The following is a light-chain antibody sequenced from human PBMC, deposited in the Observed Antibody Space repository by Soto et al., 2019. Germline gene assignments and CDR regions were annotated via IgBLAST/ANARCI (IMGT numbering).Light chain of an antibody. CDR1: QSISSY. Sequence: IEVTQTNSTLSASVGDRVTITCRASQSISSYLNWYQQKPGKAPKLLIYAASSLQSGVPSRFSGSGSGTDFTLTISSLQPEDFATYYCQYDSSFGQGTKVDIK. CDR2: AAS. V-gene: IGKV1-39*01. J-gene: IGKJ2*03. CDR3: QYDSS.